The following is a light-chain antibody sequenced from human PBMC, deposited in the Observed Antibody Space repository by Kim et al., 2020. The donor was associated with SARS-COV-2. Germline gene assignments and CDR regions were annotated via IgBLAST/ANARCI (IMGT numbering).Light chain of an antibody. J-gene: IGKJ3*01. CDR3: QQRSSWPLT. V-gene: IGKV3-11*01. Sequence: SLSPGERATLSCRASQSVRNLVAWFQQRPGQAPRLLIHGASDRASGTPARFSGSGSGTDFTLTISSLEPEDFAVYYCQQRSSWPLTFGPGTKVDIK. CDR1: QSVRNL. CDR2: GAS.